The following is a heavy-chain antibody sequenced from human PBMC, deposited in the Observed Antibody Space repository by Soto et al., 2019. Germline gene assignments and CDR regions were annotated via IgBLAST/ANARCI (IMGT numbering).Heavy chain of an antibody. CDR3: ARDFGYYDSSGYYLFGY. Sequence: SETLSLTCTVSGGSISSYYWSWIRQPPGKGLEWIGYIYYSGSTNYNPSLKSRVTISVDTSKNQFSLKLSSVTAADTAVYYCARDFGYYDSSGYYLFGYWGQGTLVTVPQ. CDR1: GGSISSYY. D-gene: IGHD3-22*01. CDR2: IYYSGST. V-gene: IGHV4-59*01. J-gene: IGHJ4*02.